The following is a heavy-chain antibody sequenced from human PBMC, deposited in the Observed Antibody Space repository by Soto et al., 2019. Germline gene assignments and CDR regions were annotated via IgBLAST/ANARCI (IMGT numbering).Heavy chain of an antibody. CDR2: IIPIFGTA. D-gene: IGHD3-3*01. CDR1: GGTFSSYA. V-gene: IGHV1-69*06. J-gene: IGHJ5*02. CDR3: AGTTIFGVVIIYRFDP. Sequence: ASVKVSCKASGGTFSSYAISWVRQAPGQGLEWMGGIIPIFGTANYAQKFQGRVTITADKSTSTAYMELSSLRSEDTAVYYCAGTTIFGVVIIYRFDPWGQGTLVTVSS.